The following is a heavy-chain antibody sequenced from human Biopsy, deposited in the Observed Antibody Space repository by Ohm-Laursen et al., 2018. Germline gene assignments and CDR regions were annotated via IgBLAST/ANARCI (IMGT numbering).Heavy chain of an antibody. CDR2: IYYSGNT. Sequence: TLSLTCTVSGGSISDSTYHWGWIRQSPGKGLEWIGNIYYSGNTDYSLSLKSRVTISVDTSNNQFSPKLRSVTAADTAVYYCARQVDFWSGYADYWGQGTLVAVSS. D-gene: IGHD3-3*01. J-gene: IGHJ4*02. CDR3: ARQVDFWSGYADY. CDR1: GGSISDSTYH. V-gene: IGHV4-39*01.